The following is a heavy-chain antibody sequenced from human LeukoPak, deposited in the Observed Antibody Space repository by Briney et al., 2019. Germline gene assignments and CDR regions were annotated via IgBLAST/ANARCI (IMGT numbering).Heavy chain of an antibody. Sequence: SETLSLTCTVSGGSITSYYWSWIRQPPGRGLEWIGYIYYSGSTKHNPSLKSRVTLSVGTSKNQFSLKLSSVTAADTAVYYCARVVGNSAAGLDVWGQGTTVTVSS. D-gene: IGHD3-16*01. J-gene: IGHJ6*02. CDR3: ARVVGNSAAGLDV. CDR1: GGSITSYY. V-gene: IGHV4-59*01. CDR2: IYYSGST.